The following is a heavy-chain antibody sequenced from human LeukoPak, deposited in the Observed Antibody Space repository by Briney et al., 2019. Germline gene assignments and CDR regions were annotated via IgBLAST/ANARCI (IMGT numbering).Heavy chain of an antibody. CDR2: IYYTGAT. Sequence: PSETLSLTCTVSGGSISSYYWSWIRQPPGKGLEWIGYIYYTGATYYNPSLKSRVTISVDTSKNQFSLKLSSVTAADTAVYYCARGEKVATASLDYWGQGTLVTVSS. CDR1: GGSISSYY. CDR3: ARGEKVATASLDY. D-gene: IGHD5-12*01. V-gene: IGHV4-59*08. J-gene: IGHJ4*02.